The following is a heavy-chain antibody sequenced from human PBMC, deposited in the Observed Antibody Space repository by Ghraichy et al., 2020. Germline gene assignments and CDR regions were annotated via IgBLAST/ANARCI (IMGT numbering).Heavy chain of an antibody. Sequence: GGSLRLFCAASGFTFSSYPMSWVRQAPGKGLEWVSGISGSGGSTYYVDSVKGRFTISRDNSKDTLSLQMNSLRAEDTAIYYCAKDREVGPTRKPYFFDYWGHGTLVTVSS. J-gene: IGHJ4*01. D-gene: IGHD1-26*01. V-gene: IGHV3-23*01. CDR1: GFTFSSYP. CDR3: AKDREVGPTRKPYFFDY. CDR2: ISGSGGST.